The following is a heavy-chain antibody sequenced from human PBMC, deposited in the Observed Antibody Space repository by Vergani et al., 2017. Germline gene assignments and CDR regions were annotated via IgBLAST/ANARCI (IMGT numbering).Heavy chain of an antibody. CDR1: GFTFSSYS. Sequence: EVQLVESGGGLVKPGGSLRLSCAASGFTFSSYSMNWVRQAPGKGLEWVSSISSSSSYIYYADSVKGRFTISRDNAKNSLYLQMNSLRAEDTAVYYCARDGGDYYDILTGSYYYYGMDVRGQGTTVTVSS. V-gene: IGHV3-21*01. J-gene: IGHJ6*02. CDR2: ISSSSSYI. CDR3: ARDGGDYYDILTGSYYYYGMDV. D-gene: IGHD3-9*01.